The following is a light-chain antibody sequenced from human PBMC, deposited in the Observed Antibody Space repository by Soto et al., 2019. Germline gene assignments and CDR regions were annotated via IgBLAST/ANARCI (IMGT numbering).Light chain of an antibody. CDR3: CSYAVGSTL. J-gene: IGLJ1*01. V-gene: IGLV2-23*02. CDR2: EVN. CDR1: SSDVGSYNL. Sequence: QSALTQPASVSGSPGQSITISCTGTSSDVGSYNLVSWYQLHPGKAPKLMIYEVNTRPSGVSNRFSGSKSGNTASLTISGLQAEDEADYYCCSYAVGSTLFGTGTKVTVL.